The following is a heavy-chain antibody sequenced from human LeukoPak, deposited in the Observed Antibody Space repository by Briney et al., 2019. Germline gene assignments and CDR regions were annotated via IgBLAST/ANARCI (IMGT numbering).Heavy chain of an antibody. CDR1: GGPIHTYY. CDR2: ISYSGNS. CDR3: ARGFGYSFGYIGY. V-gene: IGHV4-59*01. D-gene: IGHD5-18*01. J-gene: IGHJ4*02. Sequence: PSETLSLTCTVSGGPIHTYYWSWIRQPPGKGLEWIAYISYSGNSNYSPSLKSRVSISVDTSKNQFSLKLSSVTAADTAVYYCARGFGYSFGYIGYWGQGTLVTVSS.